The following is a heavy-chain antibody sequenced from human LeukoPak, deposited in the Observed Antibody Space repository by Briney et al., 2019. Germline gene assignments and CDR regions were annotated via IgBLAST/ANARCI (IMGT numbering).Heavy chain of an antibody. CDR1: GYSFTSYW. V-gene: IGHV5-51*04. CDR3: ASGEFFGGDYYFDY. D-gene: IGHD3-16*01. Sequence: GESLKISCKGSGYSFTSYWIGWVRQMPGKGLEWMGIIFPGDSDTRSSPSFQGQVTISADMPISTDYLQWSSLKARNTALYTCASGEFFGGDYYFDYWGQGTLVTVSS. CDR2: IFPGDSDT. J-gene: IGHJ4*02.